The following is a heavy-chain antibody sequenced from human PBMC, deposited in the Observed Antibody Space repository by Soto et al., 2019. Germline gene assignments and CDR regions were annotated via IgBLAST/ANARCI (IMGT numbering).Heavy chain of an antibody. D-gene: IGHD3-3*01. CDR1: GYTFTSYG. CDR2: ISAYNGNT. V-gene: IGHV1-18*01. Sequence: GASVKVSCKASGYTFTSYGISWVRQAPGQGLEWMGWISAYNGNTNYAQKLQGRVTMTTDTSTSTAYMELRSLRSDDTAVYYCARDFWSGYYRSYYYYMDVWGKGTTVTVSS. J-gene: IGHJ6*03. CDR3: ARDFWSGYYRSYYYYMDV.